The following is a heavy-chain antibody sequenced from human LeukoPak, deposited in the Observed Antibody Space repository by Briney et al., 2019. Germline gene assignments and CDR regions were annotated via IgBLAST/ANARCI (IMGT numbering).Heavy chain of an antibody. CDR1: GFTFSSYS. Sequence: GGSLRLFCAASGFTFSSYSMNWVRQATGKGLEWVSSISSSSSYIYYADSVKGRFTISRDNAKNSLYLQMNSLRAEDTAVYYCARDGRIAAAGTDYWGQGTLVTVSS. D-gene: IGHD6-13*01. V-gene: IGHV3-21*01. CDR3: ARDGRIAAAGTDY. J-gene: IGHJ4*02. CDR2: ISSSSSYI.